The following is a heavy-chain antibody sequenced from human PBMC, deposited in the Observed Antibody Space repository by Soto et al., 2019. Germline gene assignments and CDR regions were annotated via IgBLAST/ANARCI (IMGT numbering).Heavy chain of an antibody. V-gene: IGHV3-23*01. CDR3: AKEGAWIDDKIDH. J-gene: IGHJ4*02. CDR2: IDGSAVGT. CDR1: GFKFYSYA. Sequence: EVQLLESGGGLVQPGGSLRLSCAASGFKFYSYAMNWVRQAPGKGLEWVSGIDGSAVGTYYADSVKGRFAISRDNSGNKLYLQMYSLGVEDPAVYYWAKEGAWIDDKIDHWGQGTLVTVSS. D-gene: IGHD5-12*01.